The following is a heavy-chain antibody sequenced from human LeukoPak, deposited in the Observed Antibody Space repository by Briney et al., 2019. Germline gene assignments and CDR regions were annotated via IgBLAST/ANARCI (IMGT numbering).Heavy chain of an antibody. D-gene: IGHD6-19*01. Sequence: PGGSLRLSCAASGFTFSSYWMSWVRQAPGKGLEWVANIKQGGSEKYYVDSVKGRFTISRDNAKNSLYLQMNSLRAEDTAVYYCARAPSRYSSGWYFDYWGQGTLVTVSS. CDR1: GFTFSSYW. CDR3: ARAPSRYSSGWYFDY. V-gene: IGHV3-7*01. J-gene: IGHJ4*02. CDR2: IKQGGSEK.